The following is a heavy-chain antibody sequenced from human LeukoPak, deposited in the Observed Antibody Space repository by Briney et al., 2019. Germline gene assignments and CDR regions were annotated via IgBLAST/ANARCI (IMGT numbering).Heavy chain of an antibody. Sequence: RAGGSLRLSCAASGFTFSSYAMHWVRQAPGKGLEWVAVISYDGSNKYYADSVKGRFTISRDNSKNTLYLQMNSLRAEDTAVYYCARDISIGRELTSGDCPDYWGQGTLVTVSS. CDR1: GFTFSSYA. CDR2: ISYDGSNK. CDR3: ARDISIGRELTSGDCPDY. V-gene: IGHV3-30-3*01. J-gene: IGHJ4*02. D-gene: IGHD2-21*02.